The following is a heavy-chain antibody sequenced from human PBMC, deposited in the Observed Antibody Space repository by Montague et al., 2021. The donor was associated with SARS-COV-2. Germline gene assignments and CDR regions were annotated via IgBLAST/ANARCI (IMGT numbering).Heavy chain of an antibody. Sequence: SETLSLTRTVSNGSISSYYWSWVPQPPGKRLEWIGYIYYRGSTNYNPSLESRVTMSVDTAKNQFSLKLTSVTAADTAVYFCAREGLNNWFDPWGQGTLVIVSS. V-gene: IGHV4-59*01. CDR1: NGSISSYY. CDR3: AREGLNNWFDP. CDR2: IYYRGST. J-gene: IGHJ5*02.